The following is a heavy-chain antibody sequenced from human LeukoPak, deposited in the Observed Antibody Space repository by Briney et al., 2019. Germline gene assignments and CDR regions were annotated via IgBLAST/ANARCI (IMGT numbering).Heavy chain of an antibody. J-gene: IGHJ5*02. Sequence: PSETLSLTCTVSGGSITSDIYYWGLIRQPPGKGLEWIGCVYSTGNTFYNPSLKSRVNMSVDTSRNHFSLKLSSVTAADTAVYYCARRKYGVGFDPWGQGTLVTVSS. D-gene: IGHD2-8*01. CDR3: ARRKYGVGFDP. CDR2: VYSTGNT. V-gene: IGHV4-39*02. CDR1: GGSITSDIYY.